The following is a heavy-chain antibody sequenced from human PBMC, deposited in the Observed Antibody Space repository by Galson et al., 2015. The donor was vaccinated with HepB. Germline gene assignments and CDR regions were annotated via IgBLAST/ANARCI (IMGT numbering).Heavy chain of an antibody. CDR1: GYTFTGYY. CDR3: AREERSDFSSGWYQPGGGRGMDV. CDR2: INPNSGGT. J-gene: IGHJ6*02. Sequence: SVKVSCKASGYTFTGYYMHWVRQAPGQGLEWMGRINPNSGGTNYAQKFQGRVTMTRDTSISTAYMELSRLRSDDTAVYYCAREERSDFSSGWYQPGGGRGMDVWGQGTTVTVSS. D-gene: IGHD6-19*01. V-gene: IGHV1-2*06.